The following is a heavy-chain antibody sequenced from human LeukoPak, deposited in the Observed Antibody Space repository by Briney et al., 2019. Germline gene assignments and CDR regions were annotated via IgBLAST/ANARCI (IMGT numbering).Heavy chain of an antibody. CDR3: ARGGGILTGKDAFDI. Sequence: GGSLRLSCAASGFTFSNYAMSWVRQAPGKGLEWVSVISGSGGSTYYADSVKGRFTISRDNSKNTLYLQMNSLRAEDTAVYYCARGGGILTGKDAFDIWGQGTMVTVSS. CDR1: GFTFSNYA. V-gene: IGHV3-23*01. D-gene: IGHD3-9*01. J-gene: IGHJ3*02. CDR2: ISGSGGST.